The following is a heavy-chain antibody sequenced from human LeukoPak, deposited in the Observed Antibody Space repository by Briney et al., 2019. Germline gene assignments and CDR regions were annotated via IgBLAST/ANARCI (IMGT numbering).Heavy chain of an antibody. CDR3: ARGQRGYSYGRYYFDY. Sequence: SETLSLTCTVSSGSINTSNYYWGWIRQPPGKGLEWIGEINHSGSTNYNPSLKSRVTISIDTSKNQFSLKLSSVTAADTAVYYCARGQRGYSYGRYYFDYWGQGTLVTVSS. CDR2: INHSGST. D-gene: IGHD5-18*01. V-gene: IGHV4-39*07. J-gene: IGHJ4*02. CDR1: SGSINTSNYY.